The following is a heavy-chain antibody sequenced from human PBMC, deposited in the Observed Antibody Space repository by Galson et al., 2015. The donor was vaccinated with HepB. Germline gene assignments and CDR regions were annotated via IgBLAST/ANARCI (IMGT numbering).Heavy chain of an antibody. Sequence: SLRLSCAASGFTVSSNYMSWVRQAPGKGLEWVSVIYSGGSTYYADSVKGRFTIYRDQSKNTLYLQMNSLRAEYTAVYYCARAILSLRIAVAGPVYGMDVWGQGTTVTVSS. CDR2: IYSGGST. V-gene: IGHV3-66*01. J-gene: IGHJ6*02. CDR1: GFTVSSNY. CDR3: ARAILSLRIAVAGPVYGMDV. D-gene: IGHD6-19*01.